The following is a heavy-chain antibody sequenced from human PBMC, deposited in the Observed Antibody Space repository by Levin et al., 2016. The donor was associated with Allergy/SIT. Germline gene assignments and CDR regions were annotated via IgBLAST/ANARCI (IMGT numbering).Heavy chain of an antibody. V-gene: IGHV1-69*02. CDR2: IIPILGIA. CDR3: ARGLLTGSGRAYYYGMDV. J-gene: IGHJ6*02. D-gene: IGHD3-9*01. Sequence: WVRQAPGQGLEWMGRIIPILGIANYAQKFQGRVTITADKSTSTAYMELSSLRSEDTAVYYCARGLLTGSGRAYYYGMDVWGQGTTVTVSS.